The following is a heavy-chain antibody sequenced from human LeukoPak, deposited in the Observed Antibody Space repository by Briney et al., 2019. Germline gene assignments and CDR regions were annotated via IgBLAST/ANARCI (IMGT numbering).Heavy chain of an antibody. CDR1: GFTFSSYS. CDR2: ISSSSSTI. V-gene: IGHV3-48*01. CDR3: AREQPGRY. Sequence: GGSLRLSCAASGFTFSSYSMNWVRQAPGKGLEWVSYISSSSSTIYYADSVKGRFTISRDNAKTSLYLQMNSLRAEDTAVYYCAREQPGRYWGQGTLVTVSS. J-gene: IGHJ4*02. D-gene: IGHD6-13*01.